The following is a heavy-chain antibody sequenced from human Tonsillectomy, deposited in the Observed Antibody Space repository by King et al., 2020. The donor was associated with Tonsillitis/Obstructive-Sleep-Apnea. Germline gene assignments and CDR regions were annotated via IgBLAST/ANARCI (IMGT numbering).Heavy chain of an antibody. CDR3: AISPPIFGVAQGLDAFDI. Sequence: VQLQQWGAGLLKPSETLSLTCAVYGGSFSGYYWSWIRQPPGKGLEWIGEINHSGSTNYNPSLKSRVTISVDTSKNQFSLELSSVTAADTAVYYCAISPPIFGVAQGLDAFDIWGQGTMVTVSS. V-gene: IGHV4-34*01. D-gene: IGHD3-3*01. CDR2: INHSGST. J-gene: IGHJ3*02. CDR1: GGSFSGYY.